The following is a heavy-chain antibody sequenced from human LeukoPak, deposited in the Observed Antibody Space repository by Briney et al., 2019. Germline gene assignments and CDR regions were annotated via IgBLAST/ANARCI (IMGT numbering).Heavy chain of an antibody. J-gene: IGHJ4*02. V-gene: IGHV4-61*02. Sequence: PSQTLSLTCTVSGGSISRGSYYWNWIRQPAGKGLEWIGRIYTSGSTNYNPSLKSRVTISVDTSKNQFSLKLSSVTAADTAVYYCASLPWEVRGVIIQDFHYWGQGTLVTVSS. CDR3: ASLPWEVRGVIIQDFHY. CDR1: GGSISRGSYY. CDR2: IYTSGST. D-gene: IGHD3-10*01.